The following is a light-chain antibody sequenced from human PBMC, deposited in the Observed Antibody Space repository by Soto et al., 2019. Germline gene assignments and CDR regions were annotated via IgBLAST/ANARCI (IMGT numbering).Light chain of an antibody. Sequence: DIQMTQFPSTLSASAGDRLTITCRASQSISSWLAWYQQKPGKAPRLLIYKASSLESGVPSRFSGSGSGTEFTLTISSLQPDDFATYYCQQYKTYSQTFGPGTKVDIK. J-gene: IGKJ3*01. CDR3: QQYKTYSQT. CDR2: KAS. V-gene: IGKV1-5*03. CDR1: QSISSW.